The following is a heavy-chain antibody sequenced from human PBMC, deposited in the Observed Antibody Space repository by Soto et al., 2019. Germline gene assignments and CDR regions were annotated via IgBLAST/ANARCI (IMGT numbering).Heavy chain of an antibody. CDR2: IYYSGST. CDR3: ERRRASSSSSVLKGYLDY. D-gene: IGHD6-6*01. Sequence: SETLSLTYTVSVGSISSSSYYWGWIRQPPGKGLEWIGSIYYSGSTYYNPSLKSRVTISVDTSKNQFSLKLSSVTAADTAVYYFERRRASSSSSVLKGYLDYWRQG. CDR1: VGSISSSSYY. J-gene: IGHJ4*02. V-gene: IGHV4-39*01.